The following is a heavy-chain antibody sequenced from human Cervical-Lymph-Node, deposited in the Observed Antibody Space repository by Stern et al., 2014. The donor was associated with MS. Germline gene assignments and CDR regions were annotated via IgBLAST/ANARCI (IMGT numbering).Heavy chain of an antibody. J-gene: IGHJ5*02. V-gene: IGHV5-51*03. D-gene: IGHD5-12*01. Sequence: EVQLVESGAEVKKPGEALKIACKGSGFSFDSYYWIAWVRQLPGKGLEWMGIIYPSDSDFRYSPSFQGQVTIPADKSITPAYLQWSSLKASDTAIYYCARLTGRWSNEGYLDPWGQGTLVTVSS. CDR3: ARLTGRWSNEGYLDP. CDR2: IYPSDSDF. CDR1: GFSFDSYYW.